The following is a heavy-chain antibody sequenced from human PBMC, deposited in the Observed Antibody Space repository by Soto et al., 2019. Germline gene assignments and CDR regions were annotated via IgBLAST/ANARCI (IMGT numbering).Heavy chain of an antibody. CDR2: ISYDGSNK. CDR3: ARGPYSNYPYYYYGMDV. CDR1: GFTLSSYA. V-gene: IGHV3-30-3*01. J-gene: IGHJ6*02. Sequence: QVQLVESGGGVVQPGRSLRLSCAASGFTLSSYAIHWVRQAPGKGLEWVAVISYDGSNKYYADSVKGRFTISRDNSKNTLYLQMNSLRAEDTAVYYCARGPYSNYPYYYYGMDVWGQGTTVTVSS. D-gene: IGHD4-4*01.